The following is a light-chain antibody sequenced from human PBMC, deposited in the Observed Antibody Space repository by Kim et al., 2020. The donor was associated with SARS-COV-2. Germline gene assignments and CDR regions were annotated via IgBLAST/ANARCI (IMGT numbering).Light chain of an antibody. CDR1: SGNIASDY. J-gene: IGLJ2*01. CDR2: ENN. V-gene: IGLV6-57*03. Sequence: GKTVHISSTRSSGNIASDYVHWYQQRPGSVPTPVIYENNRRPSGVPDRFSGSIGSSSNSASLTISGLKTEDEADYYCQSYDSSTVVFGGGTQLTVL. CDR3: QSYDSSTVV.